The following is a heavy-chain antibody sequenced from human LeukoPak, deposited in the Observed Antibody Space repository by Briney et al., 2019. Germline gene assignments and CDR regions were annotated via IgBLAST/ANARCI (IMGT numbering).Heavy chain of an antibody. CDR1: GYTFTSYG. J-gene: IGHJ5*02. CDR2: ISAYNGNT. CDR3: ARVLIAAAGTGWFDP. D-gene: IGHD6-13*01. V-gene: IGHV1-18*01. Sequence: ASVKVSCKASGYTFTSYGISWVRQAPGQGLEWMGWISAYNGNTNYAQKLQGRVTMTTDTSTSTAYMELRSLRSDDTAVYYCARVLIAAAGTGWFDPWGQGTLVTVSS.